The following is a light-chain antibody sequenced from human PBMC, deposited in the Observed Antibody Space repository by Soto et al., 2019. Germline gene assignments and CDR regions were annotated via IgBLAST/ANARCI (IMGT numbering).Light chain of an antibody. CDR2: GAS. CDR1: QSVSSN. V-gene: IGKV3-15*01. J-gene: IGKJ2*02. CDR3: QQYNNWPPCT. Sequence: EIVMTQSPATLSVSPGERATLSCRASQSVSSNLAWYQQKPGQAPRLLIYGASTRATGIPARFSGSGSGTAFTLTISSLQSADFAVYYCQQYNNWPPCTFGQGTKLEIK.